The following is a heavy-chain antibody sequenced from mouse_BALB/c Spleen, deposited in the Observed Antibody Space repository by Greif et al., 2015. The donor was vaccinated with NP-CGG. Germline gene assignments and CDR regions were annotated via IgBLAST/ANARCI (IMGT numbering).Heavy chain of an antibody. CDR3: ARSHYGNSYWYFDV. D-gene: IGHD2-1*01. CDR2: IHYSGST. J-gene: IGHJ1*01. Sequence: EVQLQESGPDLVKPSQSLSLTCTVTGYSITSGYSWHWIRQFLGNKLEWMGYIHYSGSTNYNPYLKSRISITRDTSKNQFFLQLNSVTTEDTATYYCARSHYGNSYWYFDVWGAGTTVTVSS. CDR1: GYSITSGYS. V-gene: IGHV3-1*02.